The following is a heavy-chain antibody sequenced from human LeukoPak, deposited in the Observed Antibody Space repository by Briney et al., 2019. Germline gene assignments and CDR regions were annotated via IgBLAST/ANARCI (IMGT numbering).Heavy chain of an antibody. CDR1: GFTFSDHY. CDR2: SRDKAHSYTT. V-gene: IGHV3-72*01. Sequence: GGSLRLSCTVSGFTFSDHYMEWVRQAPGKGLEWVGRSRDKAHSYTTEYAASVQGRFTISRDDSKNSLYLQMNSLRAEDTAVYYCANPAGGSYSQAYYFDYWGQGTLVTVSS. D-gene: IGHD1-26*01. CDR3: ANPAGGSYSQAYYFDY. J-gene: IGHJ4*02.